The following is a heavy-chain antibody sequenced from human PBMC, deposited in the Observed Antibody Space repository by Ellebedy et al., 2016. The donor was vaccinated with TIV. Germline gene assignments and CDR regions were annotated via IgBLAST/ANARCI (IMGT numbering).Heavy chain of an antibody. CDR3: ARAGKDYYGLGGGDGFDP. CDR1: GGSVSSGFYY. V-gene: IGHV4-61*01. CDR2: IYYSGST. J-gene: IGHJ5*02. D-gene: IGHD3-10*01. Sequence: MPSETLSLTCTVSGGSVSSGFYYWSWIRQPPGKGLEYIGYIYYSGSTNNNPSLNSRLPISVDTSKNQFSLKLSSVTTADTDVYYCARAGKDYYGLGGGDGFDPWGQGTLVIVSS.